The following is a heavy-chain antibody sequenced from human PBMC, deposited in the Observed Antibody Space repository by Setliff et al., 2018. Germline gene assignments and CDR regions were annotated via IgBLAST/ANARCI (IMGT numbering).Heavy chain of an antibody. CDR1: GYTFSSYS. V-gene: IGHV1-3*01. D-gene: IGHD2-2*02. J-gene: IGHJ4*02. CDR3: ARDREYCSRTSCYIDY. Sequence: ASVKVSCKASGYTFSSYSMHWVRQAPGQRLEWMGWINAANENTQYSKKFQGRLTITRDTSANTAYMELSSLRSEDTAVYYCARDREYCSRTSCYIDYWGQGALVTVS. CDR2: INAANENT.